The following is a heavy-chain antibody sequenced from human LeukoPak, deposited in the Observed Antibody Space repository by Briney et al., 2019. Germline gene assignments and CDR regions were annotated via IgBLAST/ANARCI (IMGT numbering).Heavy chain of an antibody. J-gene: IGHJ4*02. D-gene: IGHD3-3*01. CDR3: ARVGVAGFDY. CDR2: IKEDVSDK. Sequence: GRCLRLSCAVSGFTNDDYWMSWVSQAPGKGLEWVANIKEDVSDKYYVDSVKGRFTISRDNAKNSLYLQMSRLRAEDTAVYYCARVGVAGFDYWGQGILVTVSS. CDR1: GFTNDDYW. V-gene: IGHV3-7*03.